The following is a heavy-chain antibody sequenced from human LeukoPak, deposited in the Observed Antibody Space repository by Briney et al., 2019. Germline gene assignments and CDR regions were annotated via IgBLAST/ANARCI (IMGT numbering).Heavy chain of an antibody. CDR2: ISSSSSYI. CDR1: GFTFSSYS. J-gene: IGHJ6*02. CDR3: ARFLPADHDGGQYYYYGMDV. D-gene: IGHD1-1*01. Sequence: PGGSLRLSCAASGFTFSSYSMNWVRQAPGKGLEWVSSISSSSSYIYYADSVKGRFTISRDNAKNSLYLQMNSLRAEDTAVYYCARFLPADHDGGQYYYYGMDVWGQGTTVTVSS. V-gene: IGHV3-21*01.